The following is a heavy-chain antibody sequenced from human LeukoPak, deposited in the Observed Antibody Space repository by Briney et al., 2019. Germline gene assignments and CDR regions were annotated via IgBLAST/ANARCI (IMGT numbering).Heavy chain of an antibody. CDR3: ARTGYSRSWRNYFDY. J-gene: IGHJ4*02. CDR2: INWNGGST. V-gene: IGHV3-20*04. CDR1: GFTFDVYG. Sequence: GGSLRLSCAASGFTFDVYGMSWGRQAPGKGLEWVSGINWNGGSTGYADSVKGRFTISRDNAKNSLYLQMNSLRAEDTALYYCARTGYSRSWRNYFDYWGQGTLVTVSS. D-gene: IGHD6-13*01.